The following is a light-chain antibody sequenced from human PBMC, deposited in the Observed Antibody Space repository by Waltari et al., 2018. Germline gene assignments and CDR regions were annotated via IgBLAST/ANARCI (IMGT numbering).Light chain of an antibody. CDR3: QQSYSTQT. J-gene: IGKJ3*01. V-gene: IGKV1-39*01. CDR2: AAS. CDR1: QSMSSY. Sequence: DIQMTQSPSSLSASVGDRVTITCRASQSMSSYLNWYQQKPGKAPKRLSYAASSLQSGVPSRFSGSGSGTDVTLTISSLQPEDFATYYCQQSYSTQTFGPGTKVDIK.